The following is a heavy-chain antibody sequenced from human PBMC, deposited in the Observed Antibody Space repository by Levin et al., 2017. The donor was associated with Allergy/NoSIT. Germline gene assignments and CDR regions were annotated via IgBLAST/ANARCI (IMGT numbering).Heavy chain of an antibody. J-gene: IGHJ4*02. D-gene: IGHD3-16*01. Sequence: PGGSLRLSCAASGFTFSNYAMHWVRQAPGKGLEWVGVISDDGSSEFYIDSVKGRFTISRDNSKNRLYLQMDSLRAEDTAFYYCAKASGRGFGGVIAWVDNWGQGVLVTVSS. CDR2: ISDDGSSE. CDR3: AKASGRGFGGVIAWVDN. CDR1: GFTFSNYA. V-gene: IGHV3-30-3*01.